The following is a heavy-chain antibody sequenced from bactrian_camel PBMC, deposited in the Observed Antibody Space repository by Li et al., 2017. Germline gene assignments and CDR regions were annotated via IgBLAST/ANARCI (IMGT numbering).Heavy chain of an antibody. CDR2: INSGGGTT. D-gene: IGHD4*01. V-gene: IGHV3S25*01. CDR1: GFTSSSYW. J-gene: IGHJ4*01. Sequence: QLVESGGGSVQAGGSLRLSCHASGFTSSSYWMYWVRQAPGKGLEWVSTINSGGGTTYYADSVKGRFTISRDNAKNTVYLQMNSLKPEDTAVYYCVRYYHNYAGDYWGQGTQVTVS. CDR3: VRYYHNYAGDY.